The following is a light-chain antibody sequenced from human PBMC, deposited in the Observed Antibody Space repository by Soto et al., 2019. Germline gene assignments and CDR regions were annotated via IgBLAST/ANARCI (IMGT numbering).Light chain of an antibody. CDR2: GVS. CDR1: QSVSASQ. CDR3: QQYTQSLWT. J-gene: IGKJ1*01. V-gene: IGKV3-20*01. Sequence: EIVLTQSPGTLSLSPGERATLSCRTSQSVSASQLAWYQQKPGQGPRLLIYGVSNRAAGIPDRFSGSGSGTHFTLTIDRLDPEDFAVYFCQQYTQSLWTFGQGTKVEIK.